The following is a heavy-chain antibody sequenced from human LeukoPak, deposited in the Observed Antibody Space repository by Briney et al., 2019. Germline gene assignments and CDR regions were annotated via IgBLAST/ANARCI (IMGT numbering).Heavy chain of an antibody. CDR2: INPNSGGT. D-gene: IGHD3-10*01. CDR3: ASLIHSGDAFDI. V-gene: IGHV1-2*02. J-gene: IGHJ3*02. CDR1: GYTFTGYY. Sequence: ASVKVSCKASGYTFTGYYMHWVRQAPGQGLEWTGWINPNSGGTNYAQKFQGRVTMTRDTSISTAYMELSRLRSDDTAVYYCASLIHSGDAFDIWGQGTMVTVSS.